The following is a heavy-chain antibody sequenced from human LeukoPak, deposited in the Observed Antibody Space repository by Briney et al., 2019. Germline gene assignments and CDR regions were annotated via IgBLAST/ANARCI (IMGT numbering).Heavy chain of an antibody. CDR1: GGSISSSSYY. J-gene: IGHJ4*02. D-gene: IGHD5/OR15-5a*01. V-gene: IGHV4-39*07. CDR3: ATNYSVSYSFDY. CDR2: ISNSGST. Sequence: SETLSLTCTVSGGSISSSSYYWVWIRQPPGKGLEWIGSISNSGSTYYNPSLKSRVTISVDTSKNQFSLQLSSVTAADTAVYYCATNYSVSYSFDYWGQGTLVTVSS.